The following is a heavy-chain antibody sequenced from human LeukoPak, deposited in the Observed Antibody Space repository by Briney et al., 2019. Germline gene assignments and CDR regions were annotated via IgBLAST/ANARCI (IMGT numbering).Heavy chain of an antibody. V-gene: IGHV1-69*05. Sequence: SAKVSCKASGGTFSSYAISWVRHAPGQGLEWMGRIIPIFGTANYAQKFQGRVTITTDESTSRAYMELSSLRSEDTAVYYCARDRVVAANYYYYMDVWGKGTTVTVSS. CDR2: IIPIFGTA. J-gene: IGHJ6*03. CDR1: GGTFSSYA. D-gene: IGHD2-15*01. CDR3: ARDRVVAANYYYYMDV.